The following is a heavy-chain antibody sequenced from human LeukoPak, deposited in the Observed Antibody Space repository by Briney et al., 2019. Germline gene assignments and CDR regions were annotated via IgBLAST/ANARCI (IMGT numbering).Heavy chain of an antibody. CDR2: IYNSGST. V-gene: IGHV4-38-2*02. Sequence: SETLSLTCTVSGYSISNGYYWGWIRQPPGKGLEWIGSIYNSGSTYYNPPLKSRVTVSVDTSKNQFSLNLSSVTAADTAVYYCARDTFMVQGYNWFDPWGQGTLVTVSS. CDR1: GYSISNGYY. J-gene: IGHJ5*02. CDR3: ARDTFMVQGYNWFDP. D-gene: IGHD3-10*01.